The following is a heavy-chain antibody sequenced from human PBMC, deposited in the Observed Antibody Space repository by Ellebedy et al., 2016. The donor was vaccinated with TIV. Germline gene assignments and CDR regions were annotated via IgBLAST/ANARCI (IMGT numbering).Heavy chain of an antibody. D-gene: IGHD5-12*01. Sequence: MPSETLSLTCTVSGGSISSSSYYGGWIRLPPGKGLEWIGNIYYSGSTYYNPSLQSRVTISVDTSKNQFSLRLNSVTAADTAVYYCARFVRATKAFDIWGQGTMVTVSS. CDR1: GGSISSSSYY. CDR2: IYYSGST. J-gene: IGHJ3*02. V-gene: IGHV4-39*07. CDR3: ARFVRATKAFDI.